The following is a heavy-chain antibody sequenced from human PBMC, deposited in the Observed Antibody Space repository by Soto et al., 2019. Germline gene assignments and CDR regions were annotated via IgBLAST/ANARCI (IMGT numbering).Heavy chain of an antibody. CDR2: INPSGRDT. Sequence: ASVKVSCKASGYTFTSYYMHWVRQAPGQGLEWMGIINPSGRDTDYAEKFQGRVTINPDTSRNQFSLHLNSVTPDDTAVYYCARGRHSREIDYWGRGTLVTVSS. CDR1: GYTFTSYY. J-gene: IGHJ4*02. D-gene: IGHD6-13*01. V-gene: IGHV1-46*01. CDR3: ARGRHSREIDY.